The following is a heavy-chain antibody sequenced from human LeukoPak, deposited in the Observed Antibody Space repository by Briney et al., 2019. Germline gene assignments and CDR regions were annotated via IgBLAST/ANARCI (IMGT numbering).Heavy chain of an antibody. V-gene: IGHV3-74*01. Sequence: GGSLRLSCAASGFTFSRYWIHWVRQAPGKGLEWVSRINPDGSTTTYADSVKGRFTISRDNAKNSLYLQMNSLRAEDTAVYYCASSSSSWYWHFDLWGRGTLVTVSS. CDR1: GFTFSRYW. J-gene: IGHJ2*01. CDR3: ASSSSSWYWHFDL. D-gene: IGHD6-13*01. CDR2: INPDGSTT.